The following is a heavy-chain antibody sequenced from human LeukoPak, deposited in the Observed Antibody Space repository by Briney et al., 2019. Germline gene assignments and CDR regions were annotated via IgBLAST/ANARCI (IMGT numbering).Heavy chain of an antibody. J-gene: IGHJ4*02. CDR1: GFTFSSYD. CDR2: ISSRGSTI. CDR3: ARDLYTSSWFAFDS. Sequence: PGGSLRLSCAASGFTFSSYDMNWVRQAPGEGLEWDSYISSRGSTIYYADPVKSRFTISRDNAKNSLYLNMNSLRAEDAAVYYCARDLYTSSWFAFDSWGQGNLVTVSS. V-gene: IGHV3-48*03. D-gene: IGHD6-13*01.